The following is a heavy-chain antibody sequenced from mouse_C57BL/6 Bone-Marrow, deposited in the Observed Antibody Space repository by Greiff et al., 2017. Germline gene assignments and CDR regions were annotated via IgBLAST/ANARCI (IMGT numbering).Heavy chain of an antibody. CDR1: GFSLTSYG. J-gene: IGHJ3*01. CDR2: IWSGGST. V-gene: IGHV2-2*01. D-gene: IGHD3-2*02. CDR3: ARGDSSGSWFAY. Sequence: QVQLQQSGPGLVQPSQSLSITCTVSGFSLTSYGVHWVRQSPGKGLEWLGVIWSGGSTDYNAAFISRLSISKDNSKSQVFFKMSSLQADDTAIYYCARGDSSGSWFAYWGEGTLVTVSA.